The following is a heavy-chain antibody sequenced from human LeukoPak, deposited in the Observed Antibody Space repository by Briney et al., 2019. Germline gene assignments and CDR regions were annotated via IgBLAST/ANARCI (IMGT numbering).Heavy chain of an antibody. Sequence: GGYLRLSCAASGFTFSSYWMSWVRQAPGKGLEWVANIKFDGSEKYYVDSVKGRFTISRDNAKNSLYLQMNSLRAEDTAVYYCAKQNVRIITFGGVIVIQDYWGQGTLVTVSS. J-gene: IGHJ4*02. V-gene: IGHV3-7*03. CDR1: GFTFSSYW. CDR3: AKQNVRIITFGGVIVIQDY. D-gene: IGHD3-16*02. CDR2: IKFDGSEK.